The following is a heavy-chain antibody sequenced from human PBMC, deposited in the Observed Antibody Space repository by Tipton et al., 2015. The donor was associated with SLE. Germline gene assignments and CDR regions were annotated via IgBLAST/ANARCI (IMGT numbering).Heavy chain of an antibody. J-gene: IGHJ5*02. Sequence: TLSLTCDVYGGSFSDYYWGWIRQPPGKGLEWIGEINDSGTTHYNPSLKSRVTISIDTSENQFSLKLTSMTAADTAVYYCAGAEGYCGSKTNCYARRWIDPWGQGTLVTVSS. D-gene: IGHD2-2*01. CDR3: AGAEGYCGSKTNCYARRWIDP. V-gene: IGHV4-34*01. CDR2: INDSGTT. CDR1: GGSFSDYY.